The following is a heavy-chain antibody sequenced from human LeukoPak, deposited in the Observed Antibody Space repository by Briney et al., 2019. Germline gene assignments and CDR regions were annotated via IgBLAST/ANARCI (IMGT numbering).Heavy chain of an antibody. CDR1: GFSLSTSGVG. Sequence: ESGPTLVKPTQTLTLTCTFSGFSLSTSGVGVGWIRQPPGKALEWLALIYWDDDKRYSPSLKSRPTITKDTSKNQVVLTMTNMDPVDTATYYCAHRPGSSGGYEDWFDPWGQGTLVTVSS. D-gene: IGHD5-12*01. CDR3: AHRPGSSGGYEDWFDP. CDR2: IYWDDDK. V-gene: IGHV2-5*02. J-gene: IGHJ5*02.